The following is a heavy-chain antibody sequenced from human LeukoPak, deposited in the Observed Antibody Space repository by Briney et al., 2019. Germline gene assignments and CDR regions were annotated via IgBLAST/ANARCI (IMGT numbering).Heavy chain of an antibody. CDR2: ISWNSGSI. J-gene: IGHJ4*02. D-gene: IGHD3-10*01. CDR3: AKGGGFGELFPYFDY. Sequence: GGSLRLSCAASGFTFDDYAMHWVRQAPGKGLEWVSGISWNSGSIGYADSVKGRFTISRDNAKNSLYLQMNSLRAEDTALYYRAKGGGFGELFPYFDYWGQGTLVTVSS. V-gene: IGHV3-9*01. CDR1: GFTFDDYA.